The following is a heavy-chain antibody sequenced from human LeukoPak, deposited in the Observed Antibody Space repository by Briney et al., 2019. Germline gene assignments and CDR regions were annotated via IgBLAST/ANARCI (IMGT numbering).Heavy chain of an antibody. D-gene: IGHD2-8*01. CDR2: INHSGST. CDR3: AGGRGYCTNGVCYRYYYYYMDV. Sequence: SETLSLTCAVYGGSFSGYYWSWIRQPPGKGLEWIGEINHSGSTNYNPSLKSRVTISVDTSKNQFSLKLSSVTAADTAVYYCAGGRGYCTNGVCYRYYYYYMDVWGKGTTVTVSS. CDR1: GGSFSGYY. V-gene: IGHV4-34*01. J-gene: IGHJ6*03.